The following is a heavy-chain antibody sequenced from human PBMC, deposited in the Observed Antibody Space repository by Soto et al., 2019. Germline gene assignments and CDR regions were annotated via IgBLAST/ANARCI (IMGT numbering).Heavy chain of an antibody. CDR3: AKDLYYYDSSGYYYNSRDGMDV. CDR1: GFTFSSYG. J-gene: IGHJ6*02. CDR2: ISYDGSNK. D-gene: IGHD3-22*01. V-gene: IGHV3-30*18. Sequence: QVQLVESGGGVVQPGRSLRLSCAASGFTFSSYGMHWVRQAPGKGLEWVAVISYDGSNKYYADSVKGRFTISRDNSKNTLYLKMNSLRAEDTAVYYCAKDLYYYDSSGYYYNSRDGMDVWGQGTTVTVSS.